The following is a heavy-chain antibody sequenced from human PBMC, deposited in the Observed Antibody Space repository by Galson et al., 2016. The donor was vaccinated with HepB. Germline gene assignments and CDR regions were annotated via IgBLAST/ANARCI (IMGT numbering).Heavy chain of an antibody. CDR1: GGSIIGGGYY. Sequence: TLSLTCTVSGGSIIGGGYYWTWIRQHPGKGLEWIGYIYYSGSTSYNPSFKSRVTISVDTSKNQFSLKLNSVTAADTAVYYCARLTYYSKGYHGLDLWGQGTTVTVSS. CDR2: IYYSGST. J-gene: IGHJ6*02. D-gene: IGHD4-11*01. CDR3: ARLTYYSKGYHGLDL. V-gene: IGHV4-31*03.